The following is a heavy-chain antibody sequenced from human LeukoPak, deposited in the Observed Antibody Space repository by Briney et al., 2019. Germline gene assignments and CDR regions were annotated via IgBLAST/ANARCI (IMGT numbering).Heavy chain of an antibody. CDR2: IYTSGST. V-gene: IGHV4-61*02. J-gene: IGHJ6*02. Sequence: PSETLSLTCTVSGGSISSGSYYWSWIRQPAGKGLEWIGRIYTSGSTNYNPSLKSRVTISVDTSKNQFSLKLSSVTAADTAVYYCAREGKEGYYYYYGMDVWGQGTTVIVSS. D-gene: IGHD4-23*01. CDR1: GGSISSGSYY. CDR3: AREGKEGYYYYYGMDV.